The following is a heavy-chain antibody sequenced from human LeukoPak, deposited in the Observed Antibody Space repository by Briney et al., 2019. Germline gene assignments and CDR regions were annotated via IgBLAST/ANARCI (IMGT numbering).Heavy chain of an antibody. J-gene: IGHJ2*01. CDR1: GGSISSSTYY. Sequence: PSETLSLTCTVSGGSISSSTYYWGWIRQPPGKGLEWIGNIFYSGTYYNPSLQSRVTISVDTSKNQFSLKLSSVTAADTAVYYCVSPRYLDLWGRGTLVTVSS. V-gene: IGHV4-39*01. CDR2: IFYSGT. CDR3: VSPRYLDL.